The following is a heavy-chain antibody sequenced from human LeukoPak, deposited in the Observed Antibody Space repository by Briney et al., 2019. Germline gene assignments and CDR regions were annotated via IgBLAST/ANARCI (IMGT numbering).Heavy chain of an antibody. J-gene: IGHJ4*02. CDR2: TYYRSKWST. Sequence: SQTLSLTCAISGDSVSSNSGAWNWIRQSPSRGREWLGRTYYRSKWSTDYAVSVKSRITINPDTSQNQFSLHLNSVTPEDTAVYYCARSPGIGYFDYWGQGTLVTVSS. D-gene: IGHD3-10*01. V-gene: IGHV6-1*01. CDR1: GDSVSSNSGA. CDR3: ARSPGIGYFDY.